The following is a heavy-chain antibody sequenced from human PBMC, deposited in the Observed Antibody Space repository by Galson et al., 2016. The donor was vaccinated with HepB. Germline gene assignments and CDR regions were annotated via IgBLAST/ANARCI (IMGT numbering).Heavy chain of an antibody. CDR3: ARQHRSSAYYVGDL. CDR2: INPNSGGT. Sequence: SVKVSCKASGYTFIGYYIHWVRQVPGLGLEWMGWINPNSGGTTYSQKFQGWVSMTRDTSISTAYMELSRLRSDDTAMYYCARQHRSSAYYVGDLWGQGTMVTVSS. V-gene: IGHV1-2*04. J-gene: IGHJ3*01. CDR1: GYTFIGYY. D-gene: IGHD3-22*01.